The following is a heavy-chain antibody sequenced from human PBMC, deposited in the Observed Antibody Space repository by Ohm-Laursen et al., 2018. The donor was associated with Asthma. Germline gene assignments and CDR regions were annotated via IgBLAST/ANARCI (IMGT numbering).Heavy chain of an antibody. CDR2: IYYSGRT. D-gene: IGHD4-17*01. V-gene: IGHV4-31*03. CDR3: ARSDYGEQSVDY. J-gene: IGHJ4*02. CDR1: GASISGGVYY. Sequence: TLSLTCTVSGASISGGVYYWSWIRQHPGKGLEWIGYIYYSGRTDYNPSLQSRVTISVDTSKNQFSLKLRSVTAAGTAVYYCARSDYGEQSVDYWGQGTLVTVSS.